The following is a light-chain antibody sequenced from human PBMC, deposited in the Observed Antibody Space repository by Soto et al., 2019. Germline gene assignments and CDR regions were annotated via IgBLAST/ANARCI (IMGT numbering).Light chain of an antibody. CDR3: VTWDDSLKSVV. J-gene: IGLJ2*01. Sequence: QSVLTQPPSACGTPGQRVTISCSGSSSSIGSNLVNWYQQLPGTAPKLLIYKHDQRPSGVPDRFSASKSGTSASLAISGLQSDDEADYYCVTWDDSLKSVVFGGGTKLTVL. CDR1: SSSIGSNL. CDR2: KHD. V-gene: IGLV1-44*01.